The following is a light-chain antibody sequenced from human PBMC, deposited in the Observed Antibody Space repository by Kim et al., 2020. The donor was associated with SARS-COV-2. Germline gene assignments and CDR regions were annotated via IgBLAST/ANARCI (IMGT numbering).Light chain of an antibody. V-gene: IGKV3-20*01. Sequence: EIVLTQSPGTLSLSPGEGATLSCRASQSVSNNYLAWYQQKPGQAPRLLIYGASSRATDIPDRFSGSGSGTDFTLTINRLQPEDFAVYYCQQYGISPLMYTFGQGTKL. J-gene: IGKJ2*01. CDR2: GAS. CDR3: QQYGISPLMYT. CDR1: QSVSNNY.